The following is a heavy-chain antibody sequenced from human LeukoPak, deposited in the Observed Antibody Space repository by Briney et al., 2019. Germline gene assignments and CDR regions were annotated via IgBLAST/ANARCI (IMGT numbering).Heavy chain of an antibody. CDR3: AREGAAEAKNFDY. CDR1: GYTLTELS. CDR2: FDPEDGET. D-gene: IGHD6-25*01. Sequence: ASVKVSCTVSGYTLTELSMHWVRQAPGKGLEWMGGFDPEDGETIYAQKFQGRITVTRDTSTSTVYMELSSLRSEDTAVYFCAREGAAEAKNFDYWGQGTLVIVSS. J-gene: IGHJ4*02. V-gene: IGHV1-24*01.